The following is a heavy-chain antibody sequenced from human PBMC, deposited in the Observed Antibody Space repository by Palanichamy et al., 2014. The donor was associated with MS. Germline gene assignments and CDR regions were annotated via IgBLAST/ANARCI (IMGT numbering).Heavy chain of an antibody. V-gene: IGHV4-39*01. CDR2: IYYSGST. CDR3: ARLVGATDDY. CDR1: GGSISSSSYF. D-gene: IGHD1-26*01. J-gene: IGHJ4*02. Sequence: QLQLQESGPGLVKPSETLPLTCTVSGGSISSSSYFWGWIRQPPGKGLEWIGSIYYSGSTYYTPSLKSRVTISVDTSKNQFSLKLSSVTAADTALYYCARLVGATDDYWGQGTLVTVSS.